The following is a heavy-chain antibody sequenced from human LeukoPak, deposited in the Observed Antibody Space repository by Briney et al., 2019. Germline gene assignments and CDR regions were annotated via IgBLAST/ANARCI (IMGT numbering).Heavy chain of an antibody. CDR1: GGSISSSSHY. CDR2: ISYSVTT. D-gene: IGHD1-26*01. V-gene: IGHV4-39*01. CDR3: ARAQVGIVGATEFAY. Sequence: SETLSLTCTVSGGSISSSSHYWAWIRQPPGKGLEWIASISYSVTTYYNPSLKSRVTISVDTSKNQFSLKLSSVTAADTAVYYCARAQVGIVGATEFAYWGQGTLVTVSS. J-gene: IGHJ4*02.